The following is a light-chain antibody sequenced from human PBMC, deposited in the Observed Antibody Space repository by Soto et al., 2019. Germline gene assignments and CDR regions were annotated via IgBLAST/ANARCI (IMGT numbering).Light chain of an antibody. V-gene: IGLV2-8*01. CDR2: EVN. J-gene: IGLJ1*01. Sequence: QSALTQPPSASGSPGQSVTISCTGTGSDVGAYNYVSWYRQYPGKAPKLVIFEVNKRPSGVPDRISGSKSGITASLTVSGLQAEDEADYYCCSYAGSNNYVFGTGTKVTVL. CDR1: GSDVGAYNY. CDR3: CSYAGSNNYV.